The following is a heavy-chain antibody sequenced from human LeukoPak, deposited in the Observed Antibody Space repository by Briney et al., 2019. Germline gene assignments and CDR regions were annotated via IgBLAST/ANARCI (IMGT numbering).Heavy chain of an antibody. CDR1: GFTFSSCA. J-gene: IGHJ4*02. D-gene: IGHD5-18*01. CDR3: AKSGGYSYGNQGYYFDY. V-gene: IGHV3-23*01. CDR2: ISGSGGST. Sequence: GGSLRLSCAASGFTFSSCAMSWVRQAPGKGLEWVSAISGSGGSTYYADSVKGRFTISRDNSKNTVYLQINSLRAEDTAVYYCAKSGGYSYGNQGYYFDYWGQGTLVTVSS.